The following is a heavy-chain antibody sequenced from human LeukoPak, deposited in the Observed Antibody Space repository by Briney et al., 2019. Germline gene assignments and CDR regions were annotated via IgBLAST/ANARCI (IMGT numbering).Heavy chain of an antibody. CDR1: GFTFSSYG. CDR2: ISYDGSNK. Sequence: PPGGSLRLSCAASGFTFSSYGMHWVRQAPGKGLEWVAVISYDGSNKYYADSVKGRFTISRDNSKNTLYLQMNSLRAEDTAVYYCAKDKYSYGSLDAFDIWGQGTMVTVSS. D-gene: IGHD5-18*01. CDR3: AKDKYSYGSLDAFDI. V-gene: IGHV3-30*18. J-gene: IGHJ3*02.